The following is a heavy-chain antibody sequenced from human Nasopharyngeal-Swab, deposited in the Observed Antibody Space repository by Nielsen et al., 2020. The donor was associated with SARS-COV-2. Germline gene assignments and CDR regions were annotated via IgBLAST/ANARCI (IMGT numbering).Heavy chain of an antibody. D-gene: IGHD1-26*01. V-gene: IGHV1-3*01. CDR1: GFTFSHYF. CDR2: INAGNGNT. CDR3: ARWRVGGSYSGYYYYYMDV. J-gene: IGHJ6*03. Sequence: ASVKVSCKASGFTFSHYFMHWVRQAPGQRLEWMGWINAGNGNTKYSQKFQGRVTITRDTSASTAYMELSSLRSEDTAVYYCARWRVGGSYSGYYYYYMDVWGKGTTVTVSS.